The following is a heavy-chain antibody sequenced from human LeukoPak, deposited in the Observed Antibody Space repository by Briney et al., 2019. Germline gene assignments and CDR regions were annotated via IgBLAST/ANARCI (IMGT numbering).Heavy chain of an antibody. CDR3: AKDRAIAAAGTRWAPSFDY. CDR2: VTGSGGST. V-gene: IGHV3-23*01. CDR1: GFTFSSYA. D-gene: IGHD6-13*01. J-gene: IGHJ4*02. Sequence: GGSLRLSCAASGFTFSSYAMSWVRQAPGKGLEWVSAVTGSGGSTYDADSVKGRFTISRDNSKNTLYLQMNSLRAEDTAVYYCAKDRAIAAAGTRWAPSFDYWGQGTLVTVSS.